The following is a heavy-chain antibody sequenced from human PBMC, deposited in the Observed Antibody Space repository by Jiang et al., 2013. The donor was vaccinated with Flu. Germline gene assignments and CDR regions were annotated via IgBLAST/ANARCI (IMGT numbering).Heavy chain of an antibody. D-gene: IGHD2-15*01. CDR3: GRDHNWVVADY. CDR1: GFTFSSYW. V-gene: IGHV3-7*03. CDR2: IKPDGSDE. J-gene: IGHJ4*02. Sequence: QLLESGGDLVQPGGSLRLSCAASGFTFSSYWMSWVRQAPGKGLEWLANIKPDGSDEYYVDSVKGRFTISRDNAKNSLYLQMNSLKDDDTAVYYCGRDHNWVVADYWGQGTLVTVSS.